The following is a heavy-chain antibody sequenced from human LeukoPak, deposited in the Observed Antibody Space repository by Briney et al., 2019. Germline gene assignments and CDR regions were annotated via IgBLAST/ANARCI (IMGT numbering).Heavy chain of an antibody. CDR1: GGSFSGYS. Sequence: SETLSLTCAVYGGSFSGYSWNWIRQPPVKGLEWIGEINHSGGTNYNPSLKSRVTISADKSKNQVSLKLTSVTAADTAVYYCARLSVIVGAALEYYYYYMDVWGQGTTVTVSS. D-gene: IGHD1-26*01. CDR2: INHSGGT. V-gene: IGHV4-34*01. J-gene: IGHJ6*03. CDR3: ARLSVIVGAALEYYYYYMDV.